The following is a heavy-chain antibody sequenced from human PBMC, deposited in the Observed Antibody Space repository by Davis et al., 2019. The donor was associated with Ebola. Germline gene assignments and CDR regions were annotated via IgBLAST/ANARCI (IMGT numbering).Heavy chain of an antibody. J-gene: IGHJ6*02. Sequence: SETLSLTCTVSGGSISSSSYYWGWIRQPPGKGLEWIGSIYHSGSTYYNPSLKSRVTISVDTSKNQFSLKLSSVTAADTAVYYCARGYDTTGYYYGMDVWGQGTTVTVSS. CDR2: IYHSGST. V-gene: IGHV4-39*01. CDR1: GGSISSSSYY. CDR3: ARGYDTTGYYYGMDV. D-gene: IGHD3-9*01.